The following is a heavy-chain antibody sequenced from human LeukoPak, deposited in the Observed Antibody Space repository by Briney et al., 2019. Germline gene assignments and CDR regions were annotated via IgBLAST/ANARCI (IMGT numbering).Heavy chain of an antibody. CDR2: IYYSGST. CDR1: GGSISSSRYY. Sequence: SETLSLTCTLSGGSISSSRYYGGWIRQPPGKGLEWIWCIYYSGSTYNNPSLKSRVTISVDTSKNQFSLKLSSVTAADTAVYYCARGRTGYQLLPTKKASSYYYIDVWGKGTTVTVSS. J-gene: IGHJ6*03. V-gene: IGHV4-39*07. CDR3: ARGRTGYQLLPTKKASSYYYIDV. D-gene: IGHD2-2*01.